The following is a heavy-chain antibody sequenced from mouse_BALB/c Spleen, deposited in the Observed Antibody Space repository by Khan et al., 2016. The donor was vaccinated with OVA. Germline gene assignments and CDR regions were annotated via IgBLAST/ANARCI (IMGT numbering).Heavy chain of an antibody. V-gene: IGHV3-2*02. J-gene: IGHJ2*01. CDR3: ARSVTITTVVATDFDY. CDR2: ISYSGRT. D-gene: IGHD1-1*01. Sequence: EVQLQESGPGLVKPSQSLSLTCTVTGYSITSDYAWNWIRQFPGNKLEWMGYISYSGRTSYNPSLKRRLSIPRDTSKNQFFLQLNSVTTEDTATYYCARSVTITTVVATDFDYWGQGTTLTVSS. CDR1: GYSITSDYA.